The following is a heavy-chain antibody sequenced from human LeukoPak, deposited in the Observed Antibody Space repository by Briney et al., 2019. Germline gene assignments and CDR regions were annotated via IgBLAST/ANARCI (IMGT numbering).Heavy chain of an antibody. D-gene: IGHD1-20*01. Sequence: GGSLRLSCAASGFTFSSYVMSWVRQAPGKGLEWVSYISSSGITIYYAGSVKGRFTNSRDNAKNSLYLQMNSLRAEDTAVYYCARGPSGGNNLWMDYWGQGTLVTVSS. CDR1: GFTFSSYV. V-gene: IGHV3-48*03. CDR2: ISSSGITI. CDR3: ARGPSGGNNLWMDY. J-gene: IGHJ4*02.